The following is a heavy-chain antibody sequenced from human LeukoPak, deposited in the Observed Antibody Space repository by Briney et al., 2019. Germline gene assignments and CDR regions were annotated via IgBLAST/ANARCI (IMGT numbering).Heavy chain of an antibody. J-gene: IGHJ4*02. Sequence: GGSLGLSCAASGFTVSGTYMSWVRQAAGKRWEWVSGISGSGGTTYYADSVKGRFTISRDKSKNTLYLQMDSLRAEDTAVYYCAKDKYCTNGICYFDYWGQGTLVTVSS. V-gene: IGHV3-23*01. D-gene: IGHD2-8*01. CDR3: AKDKYCTNGICYFDY. CDR1: GFTVSGTY. CDR2: ISGSGGTT.